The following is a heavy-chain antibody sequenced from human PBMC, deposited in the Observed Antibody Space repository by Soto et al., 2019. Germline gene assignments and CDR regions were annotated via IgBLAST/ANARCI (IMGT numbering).Heavy chain of an antibody. CDR1: GDSVSSNSAA. J-gene: IGHJ6*02. D-gene: IGHD6-19*01. CDR2: TYYRSKWYN. Sequence: SQTLSLTCAISGDSVSSNSAAWNWIRQSPSRGLEWLGRTYYRSKWYNDYAVSAKSRITINPDTSKNQFSLQLNSVTPEDTAVYHCARASKGSGWYPYYYYGMDVWGQGTTVTVSS. CDR3: ARASKGSGWYPYYYYGMDV. V-gene: IGHV6-1*01.